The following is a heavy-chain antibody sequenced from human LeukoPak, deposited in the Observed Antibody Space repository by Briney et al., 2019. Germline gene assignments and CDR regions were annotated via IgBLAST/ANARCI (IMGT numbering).Heavy chain of an antibody. J-gene: IGHJ4*02. CDR2: ISYSGST. CDR3: ATGGYSSGLSDL. CDR1: GASISSYY. D-gene: IGHD5-18*01. Sequence: SETLSLTCTVSGASISSYYWSWIRQSPGKGLEWIGYISYSGSTAYNPSLKSRVTISVDTSKNQLSLKLSSVTAADTAVYYCATGGYSSGLSDLWGQGTLVTVSS. V-gene: IGHV4-59*01.